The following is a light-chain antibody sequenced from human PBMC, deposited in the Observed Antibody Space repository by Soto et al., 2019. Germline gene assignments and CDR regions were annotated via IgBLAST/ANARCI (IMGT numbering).Light chain of an antibody. V-gene: IGKV1-39*01. Sequence: DIQMTQSPSSLSASVGDRVTITCQASQDIDKYLNWYQQKPGKAPKLLIDDTSNLETGVPSRFSGSGSGTDFTLTISSLQPEDFATYYCQQSYSTLITFGQGTRLEI. J-gene: IGKJ5*01. CDR2: DTS. CDR3: QQSYSTLIT. CDR1: QDIDKY.